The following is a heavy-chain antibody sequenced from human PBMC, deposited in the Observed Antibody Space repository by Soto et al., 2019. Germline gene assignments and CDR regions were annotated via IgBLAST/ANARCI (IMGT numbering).Heavy chain of an antibody. Sequence: HPGGSLRLSCAASGFSFSSYGMHWVRQAPGEGLEWMTFISYDGTKQYYADSVKGRFTISRDNSKNTLYLQMNNLRTDDTAMYYCASDFLIRGFSYDSDWFDPWGLGTLVTVSS. CDR2: ISYDGTKQ. V-gene: IGHV3-30*03. J-gene: IGHJ5*02. CDR3: ASDFLIRGFSYDSDWFDP. CDR1: GFSFSSYG. D-gene: IGHD5-12*01.